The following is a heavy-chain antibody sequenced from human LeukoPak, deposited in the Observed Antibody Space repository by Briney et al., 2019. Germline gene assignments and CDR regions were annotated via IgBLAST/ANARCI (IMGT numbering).Heavy chain of an antibody. CDR1: GCNFGDDG. CDR2: IRSNTFGGTT. Sequence: GGSLRLSCRASGCNFGDDGVSWVRQAPGKGLEWISFIRSNTFGGTTDYAASVRGRFTISRDDSNSIAYLQMNSITTADTGVYYCARARIKELSAAMWSWVPKKNYYYYMDVWGKGTTVTVSS. CDR3: ARARIKELSAAMWSWVPKKNYYYYMDV. D-gene: IGHD2-2*01. V-gene: IGHV3-49*04. J-gene: IGHJ6*03.